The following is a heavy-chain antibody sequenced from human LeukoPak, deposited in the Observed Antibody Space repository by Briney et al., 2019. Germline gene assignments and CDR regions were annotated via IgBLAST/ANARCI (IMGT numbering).Heavy chain of an antibody. D-gene: IGHD2-2*02. CDR2: ISGSGGST. CDR3: AKAPSVVPAAILTD. J-gene: IGHJ4*02. CDR1: GFTFSSYA. V-gene: IGHV3-23*01. Sequence: GGSLRLSCAASGFTFSSYAMSWVRQAPGKGLEWVSAISGSGGSTYYADSVKGRFTISRDNSKNTLYLQVNSLRAEDTAVYYCAKAPSVVPAAILTDWGQGTLVTVSS.